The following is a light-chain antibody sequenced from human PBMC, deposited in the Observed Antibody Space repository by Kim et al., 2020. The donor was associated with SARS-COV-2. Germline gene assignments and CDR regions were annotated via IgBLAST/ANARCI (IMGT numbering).Light chain of an antibody. J-gene: IGKJ2*01. CDR2: GAS. CDR1: QSVSSK. Sequence: EIVMTQSPSTLSASPGERATLSCRASQSVSSKLAWYQQKPGKAPRLLIYGASTRATGIPARFSGSGSGTEFTLTISSLQSEDFAVYYCQPYNNCSPTYTFGQETDLEL. V-gene: IGKV3-15*01. CDR3: QPYNNCSPTYT.